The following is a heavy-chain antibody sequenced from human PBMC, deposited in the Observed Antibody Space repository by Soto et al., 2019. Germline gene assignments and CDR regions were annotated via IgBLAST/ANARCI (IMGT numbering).Heavy chain of an antibody. CDR2: ISGSGGAT. V-gene: IGHV3-23*01. J-gene: IGHJ4*02. Sequence: GGSLRLSCTASGFTFSDYTMSWARQAPGKGLEWVSAISGSGGATNYVDSVKGRFTISRDNSKNTVYLQMNSLRADDTAVYYCAKGYSGTFVIDFWGQGTLVTVSS. CDR3: AKGYSGTFVIDF. D-gene: IGHD1-26*01. CDR1: GFTFSDYT.